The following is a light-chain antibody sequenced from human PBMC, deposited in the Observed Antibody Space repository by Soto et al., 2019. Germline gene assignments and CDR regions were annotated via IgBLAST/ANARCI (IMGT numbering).Light chain of an antibody. V-gene: IGLV1-44*01. CDR2: SNN. CDR1: SSNIGRNP. Sequence: QSVLTQPPSVSGTPGQRVTISCSGGSSNIGRNPVNWYQQLPGTAPKLLMYSNNQRSSGVPDRFSGSKSGTSASLAISGLQSDDDSDYYCAAWDDSLNGLAFGGGTKVTVL. CDR3: AAWDDSLNGLA. J-gene: IGLJ2*01.